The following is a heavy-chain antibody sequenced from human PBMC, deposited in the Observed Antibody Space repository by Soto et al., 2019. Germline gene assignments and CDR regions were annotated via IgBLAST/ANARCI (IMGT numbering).Heavy chain of an antibody. J-gene: IGHJ4*02. CDR1: GFTFSDYY. CDR3: ARGHLGLDS. V-gene: IGHV3-11*01. Sequence: LRLSCVVSGFTFSDYYMTWIRQAPGEGLEWVSYVSPSGDAKSHADSVKGRFTISRDNAKNSLYLQMNSLRVEDTAIYYCARGHLGLDSWGQGIPVTVSS. D-gene: IGHD3-3*02. CDR2: VSPSGDAK.